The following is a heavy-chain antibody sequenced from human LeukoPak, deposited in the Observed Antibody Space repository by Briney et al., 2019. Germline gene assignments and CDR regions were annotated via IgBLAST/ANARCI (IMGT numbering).Heavy chain of an antibody. Sequence: GSLRLSCAASGFTFSYYNMNWVRQAPGKGLEWVSYISSSSSVIYYADSVKGRFTISRDNAKNSLFLQMSSLRDEDTAVYYCARDDSSGYFFDSWGQGTLVTVSS. CDR2: ISSSSSVI. V-gene: IGHV3-48*02. J-gene: IGHJ4*02. CDR3: ARDDSSGYFFDS. D-gene: IGHD3-22*01. CDR1: GFTFSYYN.